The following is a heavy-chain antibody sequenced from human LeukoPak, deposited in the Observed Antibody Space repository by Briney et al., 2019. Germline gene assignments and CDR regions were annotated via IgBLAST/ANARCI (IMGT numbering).Heavy chain of an antibody. V-gene: IGHV4-34*01. CDR2: ISQSGGT. D-gene: IGHD3-22*01. CDR3: ARYYYDSSGRRYYYYYMDV. Sequence: SSETLTLTCAVYNGSFSDYNWNWIRQPPGKGLEWIGEISQSGGTNYNPSLKSRVTISVDTSKNQFSLKLSSVTAADTAVYYCARYYYDSSGRRYYYYYMDVWGKGTTVTISS. CDR1: NGSFSDYN. J-gene: IGHJ6*03.